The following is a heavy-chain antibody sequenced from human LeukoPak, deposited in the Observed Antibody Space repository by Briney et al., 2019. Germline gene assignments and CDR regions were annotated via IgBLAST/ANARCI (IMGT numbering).Heavy chain of an antibody. Sequence: TSETLSLTCTVSGDSISGYYWSWIRQPPGKGLEWIAFIHSSGTTNYSPSLKSRVSISVDTSNNQSSLNVNSVTAADTAVYYCARGGASSEWFDPWGQGTLVTVSS. CDR3: ARGGASSEWFDP. J-gene: IGHJ5*02. CDR1: GDSISGYY. V-gene: IGHV4-59*01. CDR2: IHSSGTT. D-gene: IGHD6-25*01.